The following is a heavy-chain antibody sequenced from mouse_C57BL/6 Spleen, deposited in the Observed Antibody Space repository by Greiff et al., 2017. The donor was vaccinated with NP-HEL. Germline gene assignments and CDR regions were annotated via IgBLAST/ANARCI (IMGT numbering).Heavy chain of an antibody. CDR2: IYPGDGDT. Sequence: VKLQESGAELVKPGASVKISCKASGYAFSSYWMIWVKQRPGKGLEWIGQIYPGDGDTNYNGKFKGKATLTADKSSSTAYMQLSSLTSEDSAVYFCARRDYDSGFAYWGQGTLVTVSA. J-gene: IGHJ3*01. V-gene: IGHV1-80*01. CDR3: ARRDYDSGFAY. CDR1: GYAFSSYW. D-gene: IGHD2-4*01.